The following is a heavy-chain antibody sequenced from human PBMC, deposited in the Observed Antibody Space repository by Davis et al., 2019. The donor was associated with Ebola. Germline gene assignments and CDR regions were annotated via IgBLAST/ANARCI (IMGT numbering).Heavy chain of an antibody. CDR1: GFTFSSYG. D-gene: IGHD3-10*01. V-gene: IGHV3-64*01. CDR3: ARATDRGWLDYLDS. CDR2: ITEDAVST. J-gene: IGHJ4*02. Sequence: GESLKISCAASGFTFSSYGMHWVRQAPGKGLEFVAAITEDAVSTYTSHSVRGRFTITRDNSQNTTDLQMGGLRREDTAVYYCARATDRGWLDYLDSWGRGVLVTVSP.